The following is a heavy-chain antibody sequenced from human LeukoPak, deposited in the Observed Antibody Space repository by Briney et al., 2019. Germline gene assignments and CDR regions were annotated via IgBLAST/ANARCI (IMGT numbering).Heavy chain of an antibody. CDR3: ARSRRGWSYYFDY. D-gene: IGHD2-15*01. J-gene: IGHJ4*02. Sequence: PSETLSLTCSVSGGSISSNNYYWGWIRQPPGKGLEWIANIDYSGSTYYNPSLKSRVTISVDTSKNQFSLKVSSVTAADTAVYYCARSRRGWSYYFDYWGQGTLVTVSS. CDR2: IDYSGST. CDR1: GGSISSNNYY. V-gene: IGHV4-39*07.